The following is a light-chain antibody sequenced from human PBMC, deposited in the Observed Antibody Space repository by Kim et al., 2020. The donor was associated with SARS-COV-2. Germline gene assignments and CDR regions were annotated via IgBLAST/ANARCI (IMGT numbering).Light chain of an antibody. CDR1: QSFSSY. CDR3: QQRSNWPPIT. CDR2: DAS. Sequence: SPGDRAPLSCRAIQSFSSYLAWYQQKPGQAPRLLIYDASNRATGIPARFSGSGSGTDFTLTISSLEPEDFAVYYCQQRSNWPPITFGQGTRLEIK. V-gene: IGKV3-11*01. J-gene: IGKJ5*01.